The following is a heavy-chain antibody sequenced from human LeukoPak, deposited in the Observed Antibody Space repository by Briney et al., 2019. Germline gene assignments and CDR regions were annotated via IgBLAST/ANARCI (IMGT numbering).Heavy chain of an antibody. CDR3: AGTGTTGSYYYYMDA. CDR2: IIPIFGTA. Sequence: SVKVSCKASGGTFSSYAISWVRQAPGQGLEWMGGIIPIFGTANYAQKFQGRVTITTDESTSTAYMELSSLRSEDTAVYYCAGTGTTGSYYYYMDAWGKGTTVTVSS. J-gene: IGHJ6*03. V-gene: IGHV1-69*05. CDR1: GGTFSSYA. D-gene: IGHD1-7*01.